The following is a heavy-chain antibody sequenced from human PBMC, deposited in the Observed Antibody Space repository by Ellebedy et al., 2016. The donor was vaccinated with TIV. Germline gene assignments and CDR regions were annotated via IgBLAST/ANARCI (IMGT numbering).Heavy chain of an antibody. D-gene: IGHD4-23*01. CDR3: ARTFEYGDNYFLDY. V-gene: IGHV1-3*01. CDR1: GYTFTSFT. CDR2: IIGGSGNT. J-gene: IGHJ4*02. Sequence: ASVKVSXKASGYTFTSFTIHWLRQAPGQRLEWMGWIIGGSGNTRYSQRFQGRVIFTRDASARISYMYLSSLRSEDTSVYYCARTFEYGDNYFLDYWGQGTLVTVSS.